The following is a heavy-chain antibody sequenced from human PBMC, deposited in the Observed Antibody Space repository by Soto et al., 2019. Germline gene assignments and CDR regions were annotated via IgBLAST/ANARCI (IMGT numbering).Heavy chain of an antibody. CDR1: GFTFSDYY. V-gene: IGHV3-11*01. J-gene: IGHJ6*02. CDR3: AREIVDTAMVTYHYYYGMDV. D-gene: IGHD5-18*01. CDR2: ISSSGSTI. Sequence: QVQLVESGGGLVKPGGSLRLSCAASGFTFSDYYMSWIRQAPGKGLEWVSYISSSGSTIYYADSVKGRFTISRDNAKNPPYLQMNSLRAEDTAVYYCAREIVDTAMVTYHYYYGMDVWGQGTTVTVSS.